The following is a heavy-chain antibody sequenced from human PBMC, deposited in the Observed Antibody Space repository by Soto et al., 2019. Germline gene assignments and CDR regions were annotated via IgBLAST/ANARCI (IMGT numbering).Heavy chain of an antibody. D-gene: IGHD4-17*01. V-gene: IGHV4-39*07. J-gene: IGHJ5*02. CDR2: IYYRGSA. Sequence: SETLSLTCSVSDDSLNSDKYYWGWIRQPPGKGLEWIGSIYYRGSAYYNPSLQTRVTISLDKSKNQFSLKLSSVTAADTAVYYCARDDYGDGWFDPWAQGTLVTVSS. CDR1: DDSLNSDKYY. CDR3: ARDDYGDGWFDP.